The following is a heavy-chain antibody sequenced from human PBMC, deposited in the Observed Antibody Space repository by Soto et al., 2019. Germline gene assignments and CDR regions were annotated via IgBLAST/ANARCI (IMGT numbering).Heavy chain of an antibody. CDR1: GFTSSSFW. Sequence: EVQLVESGGGLVQPGGSLRLSCAVSGFTSSSFWMLWVRQAPGEGLVWVSRINTDGSSTSYADSVKGRFTISRDNAKNTLYLQMNSLRVEDTAMYYCAKRGVDTFGLSYWGQGTLVTVSS. J-gene: IGHJ4*02. V-gene: IGHV3-74*01. CDR2: INTDGSST. CDR3: AKRGVDTFGLSY. D-gene: IGHD3-10*01.